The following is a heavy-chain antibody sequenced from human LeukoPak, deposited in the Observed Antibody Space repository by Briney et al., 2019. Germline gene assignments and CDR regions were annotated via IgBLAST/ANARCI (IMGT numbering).Heavy chain of an antibody. J-gene: IGHJ6*03. CDR3: NTDPPGKGVRYMAV. V-gene: IGHV3-15*01. CDR2: IKSKYDGGTI. Sequence: NPGGSLRLSCAASGVTFSHLWMTWVRQVPGGGLEWVGRIKSKYDGGTIEYAGTVNGRFTISRDDSRDTLYLQTNTLKTEDTAVDYCNTDPPGKGVRYMAVWGKGTTVTVSS. CDR1: GVTFSHLW. D-gene: IGHD1-1*01.